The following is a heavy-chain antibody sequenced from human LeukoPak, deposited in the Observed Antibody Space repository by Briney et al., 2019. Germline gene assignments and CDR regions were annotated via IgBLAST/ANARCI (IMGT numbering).Heavy chain of an antibody. CDR2: ISGSGGST. V-gene: IGHV3-23*01. D-gene: IGHD2-21*02. CDR1: GFTFSSYA. CDR3: AKSVPCGGDCYSPNWFDP. Sequence: GGSLRLSCAASGFTFSSYAMSWVRQAPGKGLEWVSAISGSGGSTYYADSVKGRFTISRDNSKNTLYLQMNSLRAEDTAVYYCAKSVPCGGDCYSPNWFDPWGQGTLVTVSS. J-gene: IGHJ5*02.